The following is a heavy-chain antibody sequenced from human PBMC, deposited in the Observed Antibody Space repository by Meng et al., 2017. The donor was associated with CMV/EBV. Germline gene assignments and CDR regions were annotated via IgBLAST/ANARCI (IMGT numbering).Heavy chain of an antibody. CDR1: GYSFTSYW. D-gene: IGHD3-10*01. CDR3: ARHTLLWFGEIY. Sequence: EAPKISRKGSGYSFTSYWIGWVRQMPGKGLEWMGIIYPGDSDTRYSPSFQGQVTISADKSISTAYLQWSSLKASDTAMYYCARHTLLWFGEIYWGQGTLVTVSS. V-gene: IGHV5-51*01. CDR2: IYPGDSDT. J-gene: IGHJ4*02.